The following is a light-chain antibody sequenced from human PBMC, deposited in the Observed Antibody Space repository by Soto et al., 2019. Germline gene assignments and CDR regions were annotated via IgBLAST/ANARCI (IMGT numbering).Light chain of an antibody. Sequence: QSVLTQPPSVSEAPRQRVTISCSGSSSNIGNKAVNWYQQLPGKAPKLLIYYDDLLPSGVSDRFSGSKSGTSASLAISGLQSEDEADYYCAAWDDSLNGRVFGGGTKVTVL. CDR3: AAWDDSLNGRV. V-gene: IGLV1-36*01. CDR2: YDD. CDR1: SSNIGNKA. J-gene: IGLJ3*02.